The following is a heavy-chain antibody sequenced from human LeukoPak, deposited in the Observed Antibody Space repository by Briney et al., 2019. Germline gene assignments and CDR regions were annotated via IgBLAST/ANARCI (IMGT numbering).Heavy chain of an antibody. CDR2: INGDGSST. V-gene: IGHV3-74*01. CDR1: GFTFSSYD. D-gene: IGHD1-26*01. CDR3: ARDRGSTEFDY. J-gene: IGHJ4*02. Sequence: PGGSLRLSCAASGFTFSSYDMTWVRQAPGKGLVWVSRINGDGSSTSYADSVKGRFTISRDNAKNTLYLQMNSLRAEDTAVYYYARDRGSTEFDYWGQGTLVTVSS.